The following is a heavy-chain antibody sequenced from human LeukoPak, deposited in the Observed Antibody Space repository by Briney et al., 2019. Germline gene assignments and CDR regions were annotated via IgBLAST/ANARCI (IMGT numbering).Heavy chain of an antibody. V-gene: IGHV3-23*01. CDR1: GFTFSGFA. J-gene: IGHJ3*02. CDR2: SIGSDYKT. D-gene: IGHD3-22*01. CDR3: ASPSSGQSFDI. Sequence: GGSLRLSCAASGFTFSGFAMTWVRQAPGKGLEWVSSIGSDYKTHYSESVKGRFAISRDDTNSSLYLQMNSLRAEDTAVYYCASPSSGQSFDIWGQGTMVTVSS.